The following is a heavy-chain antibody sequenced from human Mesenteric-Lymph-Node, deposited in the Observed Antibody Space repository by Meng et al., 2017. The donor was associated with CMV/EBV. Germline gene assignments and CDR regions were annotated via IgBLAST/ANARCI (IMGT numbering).Heavy chain of an antibody. J-gene: IGHJ4*02. V-gene: IGHV3-21*01. CDR1: GFTFSDYS. D-gene: IGHD6-13*01. CDR2: ISSSSSYI. Sequence: GGSLRLSCAASGFTFSDYSMNWVRQTPGKGLEWVSSISSSSSYIYYADSVKGRFTISRDNAKNSLYLQMNSLRAEDTAVYYCARARYIAAAPDYWGQGTLVTVSS. CDR3: ARARYIAAAPDY.